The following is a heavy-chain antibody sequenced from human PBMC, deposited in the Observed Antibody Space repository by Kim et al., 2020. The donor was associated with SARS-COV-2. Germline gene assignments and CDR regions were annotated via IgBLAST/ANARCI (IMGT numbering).Heavy chain of an antibody. V-gene: IGHV1-18*04. D-gene: IGHD2-2*01. CDR1: GYTFTSSP. Sequence: ASVKVSCETSGYTFTSSPITWLRQAPGQGLEWMGWISSYNGHTDYAQTVQGRVTMTVDTSTRTAYMELRNLSSDDTAIYYCARGSGVDTGCYSCWFDSWGQGTLVTVSS. J-gene: IGHJ5*01. CDR2: ISSYNGHT. CDR3: ARGSGVDTGCYSCWFDS.